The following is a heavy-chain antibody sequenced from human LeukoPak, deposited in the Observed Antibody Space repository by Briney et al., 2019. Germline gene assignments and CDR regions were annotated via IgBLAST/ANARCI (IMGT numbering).Heavy chain of an antibody. V-gene: IGHV5-51*01. CDR2: IYPGDSDT. Sequence: GESLKISCKGSGYSFTSYWIGWVRQMPGKGLEWMGIIYPGDSDTRYSPSFQGQVTISADKSINTAYLRWSSLEASDTAIYYCARHLPGFCSTANCYDIDYWGQGTPVTVSS. CDR3: ARHLPGFCSTANCYDIDY. J-gene: IGHJ4*02. D-gene: IGHD2-2*01. CDR1: GYSFTSYW.